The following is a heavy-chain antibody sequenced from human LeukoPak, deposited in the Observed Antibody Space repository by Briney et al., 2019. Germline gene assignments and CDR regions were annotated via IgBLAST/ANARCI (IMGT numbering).Heavy chain of an antibody. CDR3: ARGGGGIAAAGIPDY. D-gene: IGHD6-13*01. V-gene: IGHV4-34*01. CDR2: INHSGST. J-gene: IGHJ4*02. CDR1: SGSFSGYY. Sequence: PSETLSLTCAVYSGSFSGYYWSWIRQPPGKGLEWIGEINHSGSTNYNPSLKSRVTISVDTSKSQFSLKLSSVTAADTAVYYCARGGGGIAAAGIPDYWGQGTLVTVSS.